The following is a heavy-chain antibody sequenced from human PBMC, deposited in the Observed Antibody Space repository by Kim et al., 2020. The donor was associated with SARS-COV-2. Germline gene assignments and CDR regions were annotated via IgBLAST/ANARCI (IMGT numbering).Heavy chain of an antibody. D-gene: IGHD6-19*01. CDR3: ARTVERVGSAWADFDY. CDR2: MHTTGTT. Sequence: SETLSLTCTVSGDSISVYHWSWIRQPAGKGLEWIGRMHTTGTTSYNPSLKSRVTMSVDTSSNQFSLSLRSVTAADTAVYYCARTVERVGSAWADFDYWGPGALFTVSS. J-gene: IGHJ4*02. V-gene: IGHV4-4*07. CDR1: GDSISVYH.